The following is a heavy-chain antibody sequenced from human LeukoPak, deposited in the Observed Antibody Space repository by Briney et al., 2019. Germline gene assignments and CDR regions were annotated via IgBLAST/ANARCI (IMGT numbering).Heavy chain of an antibody. J-gene: IGHJ3*02. CDR2: ISSSSSYI. CDR1: GFTFSSYS. Sequence: GGSLRLSCAASGFTFSSYSMNWVRQAPGKGLEWVSSISSSSSYIYYADSVKGRFTIPRDNAKNSLYLQMNSLRAEDTAVYYCARVRVPAAMLDAFDIWGQGTMVTVSS. V-gene: IGHV3-21*01. D-gene: IGHD2-2*01. CDR3: ARVRVPAAMLDAFDI.